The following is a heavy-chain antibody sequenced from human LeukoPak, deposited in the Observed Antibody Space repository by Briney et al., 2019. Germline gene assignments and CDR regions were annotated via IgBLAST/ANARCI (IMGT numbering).Heavy chain of an antibody. V-gene: IGHV3-7*03. D-gene: IGHD5-24*01. Sequence: SGGSLRLSCAASGFMFSSNWMSWVRLAPGKGLEWEANIKEDGTETYYVDSVKGRFTISRDNAKNSLYLQMNSLRVEDTAVYYCAKEGRSLQTYWGQGTLVTVSS. CDR3: AKEGRSLQTY. CDR2: IKEDGTET. CDR1: GFMFSSNW. J-gene: IGHJ4*02.